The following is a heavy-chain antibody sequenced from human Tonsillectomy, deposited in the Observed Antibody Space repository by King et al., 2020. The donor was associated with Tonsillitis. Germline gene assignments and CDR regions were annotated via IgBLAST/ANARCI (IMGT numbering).Heavy chain of an antibody. CDR2: IYTSGST. J-gene: IGHJ2*01. CDR3: AREGFLGYCTNGVCYTNWYFDL. Sequence: QLQESGPGLVKPSETLSLTCTVPGGSISSYYWSWIRQPAGKGLEWIGRIYTSGSTNYNPSLKSRVTMSVDTSKNQFSLKLSSVTAADTAVYYCAREGFLGYCTNGVCYTNWYFDLWGRGTLVTVSS. V-gene: IGHV4-4*07. CDR1: GGSISSYY. D-gene: IGHD2-8*01.